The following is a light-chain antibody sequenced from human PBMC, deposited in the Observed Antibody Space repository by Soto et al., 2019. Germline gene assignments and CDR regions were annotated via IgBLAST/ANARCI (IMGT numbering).Light chain of an antibody. CDR2: EVS. CDR3: SSYTSTNTVI. Sequence: QSVLTQPASVSGSPGQSITISCTGTSSDVGAYNYVSWYQQYPGKAPKLIIYEVSNRPSGVSNHFSASKSGNTASLTISGLQAEDEADYYCSSYTSTNTVIFGGGTKVTVL. V-gene: IGLV2-14*01. J-gene: IGLJ2*01. CDR1: SSDVGAYNY.